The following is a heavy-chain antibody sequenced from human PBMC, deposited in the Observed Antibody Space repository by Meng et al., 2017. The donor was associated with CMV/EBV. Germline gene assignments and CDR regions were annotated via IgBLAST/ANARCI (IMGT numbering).Heavy chain of an antibody. J-gene: IGHJ1*01. Sequence: GESLKISCKGSGYSFTSYWIGWVRLMPGKGLEWMGMIYPGDSDTRYSPYFQGQVTISADKSISTAYLQWSSLKASDTAMYYCARQWTDSSGYYGYWGQGTLVTVSS. CDR3: ARQWTDSSGYYGY. CDR2: IYPGDSDT. V-gene: IGHV5-51*01. CDR1: GYSFTSYW. D-gene: IGHD3-22*01.